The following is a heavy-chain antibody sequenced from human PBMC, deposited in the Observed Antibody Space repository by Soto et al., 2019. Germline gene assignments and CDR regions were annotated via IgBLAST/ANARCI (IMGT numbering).Heavy chain of an antibody. CDR2: ISGSSDYI. J-gene: IGHJ6*02. Sequence: PGGSLRLSCVASGFTFNSYSMNWVRQAPGKGLEWVSAISGSSDYIYYEDSVKGRFTISRDNAKNSLYLQMNSLRTEDTALYYCARDHRFCSGTSCCPYYYYFGMDVWGQGTTVTVYS. V-gene: IGHV3-21*06. CDR3: ARDHRFCSGTSCCPYYYYFGMDV. CDR1: GFTFNSYS. D-gene: IGHD2-2*01.